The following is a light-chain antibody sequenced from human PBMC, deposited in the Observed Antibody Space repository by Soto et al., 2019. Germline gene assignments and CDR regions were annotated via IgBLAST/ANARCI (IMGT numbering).Light chain of an antibody. CDR2: AAS. Sequence: IQMTQSPSSLSASVGDRVIITCRSDHSINNYLNWYQQRPGKVPKLLIYAASTLHSGVTSRFSGSGSGRVFTLTINSLQPEDFSTYYCQQSYSTLGTFGRGTRVEI. J-gene: IGKJ2*01. V-gene: IGKV1-39*01. CDR3: QQSYSTLGT. CDR1: HSINNY.